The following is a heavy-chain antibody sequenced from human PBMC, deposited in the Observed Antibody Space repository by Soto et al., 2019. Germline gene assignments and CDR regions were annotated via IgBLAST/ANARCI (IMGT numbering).Heavy chain of an antibody. CDR3: ARGYNGYEMRSGMDV. CDR2: MNPNSGNT. V-gene: IGHV1-8*01. J-gene: IGHJ6*02. Sequence: QVQLVQSGAEVKKPGASVKVSCKASGYTSTHFDINWVRQATGQGLEWMGWMNPNSGNTVYAQKFQVRVTMTRDTSKSTAYMELSSLRSEDTAVYYCARGYNGYEMRSGMDVWGQGTTVTVSS. CDR1: GYTSTHFD. D-gene: IGHD5-12*01.